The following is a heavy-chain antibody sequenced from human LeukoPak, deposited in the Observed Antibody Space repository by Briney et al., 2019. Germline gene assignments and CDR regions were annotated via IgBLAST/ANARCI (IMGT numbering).Heavy chain of an antibody. CDR1: GFTFSSYA. J-gene: IGHJ4*02. Sequence: GGSLRLSCAASGFTFSSYAMSWVRQAPGKGLEWVGFIRSIAYGGTTEYAASVKGRFTISRDDSKSIAYLQMNSLKTEDTAVYYCTSRSSSSWYLMDYFDYWGQGTLVTVSS. D-gene: IGHD6-13*01. V-gene: IGHV3-49*04. CDR3: TSRSSSSWYLMDYFDY. CDR2: IRSIAYGGTT.